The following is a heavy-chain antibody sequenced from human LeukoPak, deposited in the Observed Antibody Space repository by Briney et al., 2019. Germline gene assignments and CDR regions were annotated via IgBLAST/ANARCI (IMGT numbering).Heavy chain of an antibody. CDR1: GFTFSAYA. V-gene: IGHV3-23*01. Sequence: TGGSLRLSCAASGFTFSAYAMSWVRQAPGKGLEWVSAISRSGSSTDYADSVKGRFTISRDNSKNTLYLQMNSLRPKDTAVYYCAKGGDILTGYYLYWYFDLWGRGTLVTVSS. CDR2: ISRSGSST. D-gene: IGHD3-9*01. J-gene: IGHJ2*01. CDR3: AKGGDILTGYYLYWYFDL.